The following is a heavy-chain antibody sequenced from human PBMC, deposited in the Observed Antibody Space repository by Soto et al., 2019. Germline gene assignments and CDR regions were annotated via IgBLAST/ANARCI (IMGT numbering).Heavy chain of an antibody. CDR2: ISSSGSTI. V-gene: IGHV3-11*04. J-gene: IGHJ3*02. CDR3: VRVLKSIGWDNDVFDI. Sequence: GGSLRLSCAASGFTFSDYYMSWIRQAPGKGLEGVSYISSSGSTIYYADSVKGRFTISRDNAKNSLYLQMNNLRADDTAVYYCVRVLKSIGWDNDVFDIWGQGTMDTVSS. CDR1: GFTFSDYY. D-gene: IGHD6-19*01.